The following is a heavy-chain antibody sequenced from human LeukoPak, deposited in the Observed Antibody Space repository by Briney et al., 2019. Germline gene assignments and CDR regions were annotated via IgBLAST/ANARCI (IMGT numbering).Heavy chain of an antibody. CDR1: GYSISSGYY. J-gene: IGHJ4*02. V-gene: IGHV4-38-2*02. D-gene: IGHD3-10*01. CDR3: ARDALVRGLYYFDY. Sequence: SETLSLTCAVSGYSISSGYYWGWIRQPPGKGLEWNGSIYHSGSTYYNPSLKSRVTISVDTSKNQFSLKLSSVTAADTAVYYCARDALVRGLYYFDYWGQGTLVTVSS. CDR2: IYHSGST.